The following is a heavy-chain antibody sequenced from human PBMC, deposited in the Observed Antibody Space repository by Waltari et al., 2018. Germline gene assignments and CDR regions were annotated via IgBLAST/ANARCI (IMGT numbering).Heavy chain of an antibody. Sequence: EPHLVESGGGLVKPGGSLRLSCEASGFMFSAYSMNWVRQAPGKGLEWVSSISASTSYIYYAASVEGRFTISRDNASNSLFLQMNSLRAEDTAVYYCAKDNFGMDVWGQGTTVTVS. V-gene: IGHV3-21*01. CDR1: GFMFSAYS. D-gene: IGHD3-16*01. CDR3: AKDNFGMDV. CDR2: ISASTSYI. J-gene: IGHJ6*02.